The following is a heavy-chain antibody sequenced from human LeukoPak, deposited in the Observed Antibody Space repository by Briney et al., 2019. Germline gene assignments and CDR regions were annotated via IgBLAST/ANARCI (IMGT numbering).Heavy chain of an antibody. CDR3: ARPPSRGYSSSFEY. V-gene: IGHV5-51*01. Sequence: ESLKISCKGSGYSFPTYWIAWVRQMPGKGLEWMGIIYPDESNIRYSPSFQGQVTISADKSISTAYLQWSSLKASDTAMYYCARPPSRGYSSSFEYWGQRTLVTVSS. CDR2: IYPDESNI. CDR1: GYSFPTYW. D-gene: IGHD2-2*03. J-gene: IGHJ4*02.